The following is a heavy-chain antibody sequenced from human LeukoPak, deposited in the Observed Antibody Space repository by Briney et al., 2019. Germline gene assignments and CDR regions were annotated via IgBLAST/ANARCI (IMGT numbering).Heavy chain of an antibody. Sequence: SETLSLTCTVSGDSVSSYYWSLMPQPPGPELKWFGYIYDSGSTNYNPSLKSRVTISGDTSKNQFSLKLSSVTAADTAVYYCASAPRGTEYFHHWGQGTLVTVSS. D-gene: IGHD3-10*01. CDR1: GDSVSSYY. V-gene: IGHV4-59*08. CDR2: IYDSGST. J-gene: IGHJ1*01. CDR3: ASAPRGTEYFHH.